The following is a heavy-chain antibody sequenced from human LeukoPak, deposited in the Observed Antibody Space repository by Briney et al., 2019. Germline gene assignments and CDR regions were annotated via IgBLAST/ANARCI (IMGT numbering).Heavy chain of an antibody. V-gene: IGHV3-30-3*01. J-gene: IGHJ6*02. D-gene: IGHD2-2*01. CDR3: ARDRINCSSTSCYDYYYYGMDV. CDR1: GSTFSSYA. Sequence: GGSLRLSCAASGSTFSSYAMHWVRQAPGKGLEWVAVISYDGSNKYYADSVKGRFTISRDNSKNTLYLQMNSLRAEDTAVYYCARDRINCSSTSCYDYYYYGMDVWGQGTTVTVSS. CDR2: ISYDGSNK.